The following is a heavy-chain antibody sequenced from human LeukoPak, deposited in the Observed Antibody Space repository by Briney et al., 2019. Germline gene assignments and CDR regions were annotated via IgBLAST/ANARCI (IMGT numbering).Heavy chain of an antibody. CDR1: GFTFSSYA. CDR2: ISGSGGST. CDR3: AKAPPRLTTVTTFLH. V-gene: IGHV3-23*01. Sequence: PGGSLRLSCAASGFTFSSYAMSWVRQALGKRLEWVSAISGSGGSTYYADSVKGRFTISRDNSKNTLYLQMNSLRAEDTAVYYCAKAPPRLTTVTTFLHWGQGTLVTVSS. D-gene: IGHD4-11*01. J-gene: IGHJ4*02.